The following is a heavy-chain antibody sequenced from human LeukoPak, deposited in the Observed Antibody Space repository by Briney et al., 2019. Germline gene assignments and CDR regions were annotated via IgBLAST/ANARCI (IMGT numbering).Heavy chain of an antibody. CDR2: TSSDLNVK. Sequence: GGSLRLSCAASGFTFRSYVIHWVRQAPGKGLEWVAVTSSDLNVKLYADSVKGRFTISRDNSRSTLYLQMNSLRPEDTAIYYCAREGYYGSGSPPSLYFDYWGQGTLVAVSS. V-gene: IGHV3-30-3*01. J-gene: IGHJ4*02. D-gene: IGHD3-10*01. CDR3: AREGYYGSGSPPSLYFDY. CDR1: GFTFRSYV.